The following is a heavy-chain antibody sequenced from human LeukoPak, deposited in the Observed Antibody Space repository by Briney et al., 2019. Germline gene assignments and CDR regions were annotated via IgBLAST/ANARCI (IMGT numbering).Heavy chain of an antibody. CDR1: GYTFTTYW. CDR2: IYPGDSAT. Sequence: GESLKISCKGSGYTFTTYWIAWVRQMPGKGLEWMGIIYPGDSATRYSPSFQGQVTISADKSINTAYLQWSSLKASDTAMYYCARRKGWLQDYCGPGTLVTVSS. CDR3: ARRKGWLQDY. D-gene: IGHD5-24*01. J-gene: IGHJ4*02. V-gene: IGHV5-51*01.